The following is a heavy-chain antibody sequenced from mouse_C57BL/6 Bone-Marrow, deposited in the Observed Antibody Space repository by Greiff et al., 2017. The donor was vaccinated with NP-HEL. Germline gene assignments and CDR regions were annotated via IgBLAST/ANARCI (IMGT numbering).Heavy chain of an antibody. J-gene: IGHJ2*01. D-gene: IGHD2-3*01. CDR3: ARRGGYYSFDY. CDR1: GYTFTDYY. V-gene: IGHV1-19*01. Sequence: EVKLQESGPVLVKPGASVKMSCKASGYTFTDYYMNWVKPSHGKSLEWIGVINPYHGGTSYNQKFQGKATLTVDKSSSTAYMELNSLTAEDSAVYYCARRGGYYSFDYWGQGTTLTVSS. CDR2: INPYHGGT.